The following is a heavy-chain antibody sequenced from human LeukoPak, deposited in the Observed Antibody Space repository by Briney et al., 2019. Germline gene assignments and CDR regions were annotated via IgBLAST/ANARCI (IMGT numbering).Heavy chain of an antibody. CDR3: AKEPSYAWFGVDY. CDR2: IRYDGSNK. CDR1: GFTFSSYG. D-gene: IGHD3-10*01. V-gene: IGHV3-30*02. J-gene: IGHJ4*02. Sequence: GGSLRLSCAASGFTFSSYGMHWVRQAPGKGLEWVAFIRYDGSNKYYADSVKGRFTISRDNSKNTLYLQMNSLRAEDTAVYYCAKEPSYAWFGVDYWGEGTLVTVSS.